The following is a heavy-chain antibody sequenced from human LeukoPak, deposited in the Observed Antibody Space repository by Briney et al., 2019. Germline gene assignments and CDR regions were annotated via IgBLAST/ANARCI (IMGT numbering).Heavy chain of an antibody. D-gene: IGHD5-24*01. CDR1: GFTFSDYS. Sequence: PGGSLRLSCAASGFTFSDYSMNWVRQAPGKGLEWISYIWIDSGNTNYADSVKGRFTISGEKAKNSLYLQMKSLRVEDTAVYYCARDYKYAFDNWGQGTLVTVSS. CDR3: ARDYKYAFDN. CDR2: IWIDSGNT. V-gene: IGHV3-48*01. J-gene: IGHJ4*02.